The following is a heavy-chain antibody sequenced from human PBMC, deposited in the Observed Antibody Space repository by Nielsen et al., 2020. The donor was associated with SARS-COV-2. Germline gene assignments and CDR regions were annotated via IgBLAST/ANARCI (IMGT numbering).Heavy chain of an antibody. CDR2: VSGNVAQTT. Sequence: GGSLRLSCAASGFTFSAYAMIWVRQAAGKGLEWVSAVSGNVAQTTYYADSVKCRFTISRDNSQNTLYLEMYGQRAEDTAIYYCARAGRIGYGVYLDYWGQGTPVTVSS. D-gene: IGHD5-12*01. CDR3: ARAGRIGYGVYLDY. CDR1: GFTFSAYA. V-gene: IGHV3-23*01. J-gene: IGHJ4*03.